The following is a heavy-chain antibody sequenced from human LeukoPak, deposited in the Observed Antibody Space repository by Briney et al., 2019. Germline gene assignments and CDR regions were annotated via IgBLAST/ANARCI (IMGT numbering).Heavy chain of an antibody. Sequence: SETLSLTCTVSGGSISSSYWSWIRQPPGKGLEWIGYIYYSGSTNYNPSLKSRVTISVDTSKNQFSLKLSSATAADTAVYFCARGVRIAVADPHLDYWGQGTLVTVSS. D-gene: IGHD6-19*01. CDR3: ARGVRIAVADPHLDY. CDR1: GGSISSSY. CDR2: IYYSGST. V-gene: IGHV4-59*01. J-gene: IGHJ4*02.